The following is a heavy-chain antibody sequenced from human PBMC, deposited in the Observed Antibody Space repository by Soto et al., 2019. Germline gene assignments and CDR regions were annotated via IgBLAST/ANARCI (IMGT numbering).Heavy chain of an antibody. V-gene: IGHV1-69*13. Sequence: SVKVFCKAFGRTFSSYSISWVRQAPGQGLEWMGGIIPIFGTANYAQKFQGRVTITADESTSTAYMELSSLRSEDTAVYYCARKGDTAMASFDYWGQGTLVTVSS. J-gene: IGHJ4*02. CDR1: GRTFSSYS. D-gene: IGHD5-18*01. CDR2: IIPIFGTA. CDR3: ARKGDTAMASFDY.